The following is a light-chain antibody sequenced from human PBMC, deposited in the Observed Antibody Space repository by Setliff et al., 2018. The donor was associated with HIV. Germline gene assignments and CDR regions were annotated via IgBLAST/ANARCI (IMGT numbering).Light chain of an antibody. J-gene: IGLJ1*01. CDR2: DVN. V-gene: IGLV2-23*02. CDR3: CSYVTGSTYV. CDR1: ATDVGNYES. Sequence: QSVLTQPASVSGSPGQSITISCTGSATDVGNYESVSWYQHHPGEVPKLIIYDVNKRPSGISNRFSGSKTGNSASLTISGLHTEDEADYYCCSYVTGSTYVCGTGTKVTVL.